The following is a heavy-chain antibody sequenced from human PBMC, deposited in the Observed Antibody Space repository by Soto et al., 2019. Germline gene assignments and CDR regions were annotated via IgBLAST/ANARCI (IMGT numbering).Heavy chain of an antibody. CDR2: IYHSGST. V-gene: IGHV4-30-2*01. Sequence: PSETLSLTCAVSGGSISSGGYSWSWIRQPPGKGLECIGYIYHSGSTYYNPSLKSRVTISVDRSKNQFSLKLSSVTAADTAVYYCARDPAPWGQGTLVTVSS. CDR3: ARDPAP. J-gene: IGHJ5*02. CDR1: GGSISSGGYS.